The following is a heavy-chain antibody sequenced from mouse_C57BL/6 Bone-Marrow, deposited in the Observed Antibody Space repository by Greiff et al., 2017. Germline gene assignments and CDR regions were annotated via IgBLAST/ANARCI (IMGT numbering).Heavy chain of an antibody. J-gene: IGHJ2*01. D-gene: IGHD1-1*01. Sequence: QVQLQQSGAELVRPGASVKLSCKASGYTFTDYYINWVKQRPGQGLEWIARIYPGSGNTYYNEKFKGKATLTAEKSSSTAYMQLSSLTSEDSAVYFCARGDYYGSSYDWGQGTTLTVSS. CDR2: IYPGSGNT. CDR3: ARGDYYGSSYD. V-gene: IGHV1-76*01. CDR1: GYTFTDYY.